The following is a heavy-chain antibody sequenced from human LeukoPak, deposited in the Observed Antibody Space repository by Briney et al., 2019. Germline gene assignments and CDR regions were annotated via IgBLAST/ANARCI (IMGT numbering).Heavy chain of an antibody. CDR3: ARYDDYNYYFDF. CDR2: IYQSGIT. V-gene: IGHV4-38-2*02. CDR1: GYSVSSGYF. Sequence: ETLSLTCTVSGYSVSSGYFWGWIRQPPGEGLEWIGRIYQSGITYYNPSLRSRITISVDTSKNQFSLKLSSVTAADTAMYYCARYDDYNYYFDFWGLGTLVTVSS. J-gene: IGHJ4*02. D-gene: IGHD5-12*01.